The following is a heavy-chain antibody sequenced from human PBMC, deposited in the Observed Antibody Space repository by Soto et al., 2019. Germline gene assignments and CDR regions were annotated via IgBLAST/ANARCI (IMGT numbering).Heavy chain of an antibody. J-gene: IGHJ4*02. Sequence: SETLSLTCTVSGGSISSGGYYCSWIRQHPGKGLEWIGYIYYSVSTYYNPSLKSRVTISADTSKNQFSLKLSSVTAADTAVYYCARAGDDSSGYIDYWGQETLVTVSS. CDR2: IYYSVST. D-gene: IGHD3-22*01. CDR3: ARAGDDSSGYIDY. V-gene: IGHV4-31*03. CDR1: GGSISSGGYY.